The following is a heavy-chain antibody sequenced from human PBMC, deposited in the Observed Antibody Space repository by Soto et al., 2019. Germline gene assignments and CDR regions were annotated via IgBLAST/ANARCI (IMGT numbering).Heavy chain of an antibody. Sequence: PSQTLSLTCAISGDSVSSNSAAWNWIRKSPSRGLEWLGRTYYRSKWYKDYAVSVKSRININPDTSKNQFSLQLNSVTPDDTAVYYCARGPSSSWAYWGQGTLVTVSS. CDR3: ARGPSSSWAY. CDR1: GDSVSSNSAA. D-gene: IGHD6-6*01. CDR2: TYYRSKWYK. J-gene: IGHJ4*02. V-gene: IGHV6-1*01.